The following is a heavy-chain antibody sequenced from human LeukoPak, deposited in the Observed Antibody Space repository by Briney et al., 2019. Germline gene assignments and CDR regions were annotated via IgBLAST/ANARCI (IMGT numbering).Heavy chain of an antibody. Sequence: GGSLRLSCAASGFTFSDYFMNWVRQAPGKGLEWVSYISSSSTIYYADSVKGRFTISRDNAKNSLYLQMNSLRDEDTAVYYCARAIYCSGGSCDAFDIWGQGTMVTVSS. V-gene: IGHV3-69-1*01. CDR1: GFTFSDYF. CDR3: ARAIYCSGGSCDAFDI. J-gene: IGHJ3*02. D-gene: IGHD2-15*01. CDR2: ISSSSTI.